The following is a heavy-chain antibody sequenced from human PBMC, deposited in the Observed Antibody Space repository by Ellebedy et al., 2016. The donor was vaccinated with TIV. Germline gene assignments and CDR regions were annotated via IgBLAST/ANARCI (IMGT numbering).Heavy chain of an antibody. J-gene: IGHJ4*02. D-gene: IGHD3-10*01. CDR3: AKPSGIYFLLKQKSYFDN. V-gene: IGHV3-30*18. CDR2: MSFDENDK. CDR1: GFNFSNYG. Sequence: GESLKISXAASGFNFSNYGMHWVRQAPGKGLEWVAFMSFDENDKFYVDSVKGRFTISRDNSKNTLFLQMYSLRAEDTAVYYCAKPSGIYFLLKQKSYFDNWGQGTLVSVSS.